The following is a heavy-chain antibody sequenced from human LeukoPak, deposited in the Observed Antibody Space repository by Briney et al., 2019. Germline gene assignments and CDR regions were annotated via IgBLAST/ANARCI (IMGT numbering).Heavy chain of an antibody. J-gene: IGHJ3*01. V-gene: IGHV3-66*01. CDR1: GFTFSSYE. CDR2: IYIDGST. CDR3: ATSYSSYSGAFDL. Sequence: GGSLRLSCAASGFTFSSYEMNWVRQAPGKGLEWVSMIYIDGSTYYADSVKGRFTISRDNSKNTLYLQMNSLRVEDTALYYCATSYSSYSGAFDLWGQGTMVTV. D-gene: IGHD6-19*01.